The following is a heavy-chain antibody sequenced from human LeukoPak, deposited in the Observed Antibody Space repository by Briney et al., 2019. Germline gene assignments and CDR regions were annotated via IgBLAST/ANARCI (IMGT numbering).Heavy chain of an antibody. CDR1: GFTFSSCG. Sequence: GGSLRLSCAASGFTFSSCGFNWVRQAPGKGLEWVSSIGPTGTDRYYADSVRGRFTISRDNAKNSMHLQMDSLRDEDTAVYYCATETIGRHYDYWGQGTLLTVSS. J-gene: IGHJ4*02. CDR2: IGPTGTDR. V-gene: IGHV3-21*01. D-gene: IGHD1-14*01. CDR3: ATETIGRHYDY.